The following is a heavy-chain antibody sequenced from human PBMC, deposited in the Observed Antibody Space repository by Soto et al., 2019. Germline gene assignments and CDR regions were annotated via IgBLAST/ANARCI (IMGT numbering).Heavy chain of an antibody. CDR2: IWHDGTNK. CDR3: ARPALLVTTFDY. CDR1: GFTFSDYA. V-gene: IGHV3-33*01. Sequence: QEQLVESGGGVVQPGRSLRLSCAASGFTFSDYAMHWVRQAPGKGLEWVAVIWHDGTNKYYADSVKGRFTISRDNSKNTLYLQMNSLRAEDTAVYYCARPALLVTTFDYWGQRTLVTVSS. J-gene: IGHJ4*02. D-gene: IGHD4-17*01.